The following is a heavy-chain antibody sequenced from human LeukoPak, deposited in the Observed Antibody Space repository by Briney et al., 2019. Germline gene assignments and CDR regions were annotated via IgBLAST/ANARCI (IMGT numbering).Heavy chain of an antibody. CDR3: AKFHCSTTSCYDFDY. D-gene: IGHD2-2*01. CDR2: ISGSGGNT. Sequence: GGSLRLSCAASGFTFSSYAMSWVRQAPEKGLEWVSAISGSGGNTYYADSVKGRFTISRDNSKNTLYLQMNSLRAEDTAVYYCAKFHCSTTSCYDFDYWGQGTLVTVSS. J-gene: IGHJ4*02. V-gene: IGHV3-23*01. CDR1: GFTFSSYA.